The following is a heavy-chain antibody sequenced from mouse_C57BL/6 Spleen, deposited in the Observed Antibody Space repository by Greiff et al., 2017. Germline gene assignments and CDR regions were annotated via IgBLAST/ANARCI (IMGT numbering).Heavy chain of an antibody. CDR1: GYAFSSSW. CDR2: IYPGDGDT. D-gene: IGHD2-4*01. CDR3: ARWDYYYD. J-gene: IGHJ2*01. Sequence: QVQLQQSGPELVKPGASVKISCKASGYAFSSSWMNWVKQRPGKGLEWIGRIYPGDGDTNYNGKFKGKATLTADKSSSTAYMQLSSLTSEDSAVYFCARWDYYYDWGQGTTLTVSS. V-gene: IGHV1-82*01.